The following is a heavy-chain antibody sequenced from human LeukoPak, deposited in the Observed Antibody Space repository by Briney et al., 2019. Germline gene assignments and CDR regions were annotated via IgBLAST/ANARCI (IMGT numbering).Heavy chain of an antibody. CDR3: AREGIAAADTNWFDP. Sequence: ASVKLSCKASGYTFTGYYMHWVRQAPGQGLEWMGWINPNSGGTNYAQKFQGRVTLTRDTSISTAYMELSRLRSDDTAVYYCAREGIAAADTNWFDPWGQGTLVTVSS. V-gene: IGHV1-2*02. J-gene: IGHJ5*02. CDR2: INPNSGGT. CDR1: GYTFTGYY. D-gene: IGHD6-13*01.